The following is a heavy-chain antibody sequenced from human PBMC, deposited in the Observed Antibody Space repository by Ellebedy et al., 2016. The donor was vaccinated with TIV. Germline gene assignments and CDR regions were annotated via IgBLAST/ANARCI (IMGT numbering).Heavy chain of an antibody. Sequence: GGSLRLSXAASGLTFSRYSMNWVRQAPGKGLEWVSSISSSSSYIYYADSVKGRFTISRDNAKNSLYLQMNSLRAEDTAVYYCARDLGPWRDYYYYGMDVWGQGTTVTVSS. D-gene: IGHD3-16*01. CDR3: ARDLGPWRDYYYYGMDV. V-gene: IGHV3-21*01. J-gene: IGHJ6*02. CDR1: GLTFSRYS. CDR2: ISSSSSYI.